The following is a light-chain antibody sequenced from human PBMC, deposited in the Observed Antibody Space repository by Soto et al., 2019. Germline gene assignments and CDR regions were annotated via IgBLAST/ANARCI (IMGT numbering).Light chain of an antibody. Sequence: LTQSPGTLSLSPGERATLSCRASQSVSSSYLGWYQQKPGQAPRLLIYGASNRATGIPDRFSGSGSGTEFTLTISRLEPEDFAVYYCQQYGSSPPLTFGGGTKVDIK. J-gene: IGKJ4*01. CDR1: QSVSSSY. V-gene: IGKV3-20*01. CDR2: GAS. CDR3: QQYGSSPPLT.